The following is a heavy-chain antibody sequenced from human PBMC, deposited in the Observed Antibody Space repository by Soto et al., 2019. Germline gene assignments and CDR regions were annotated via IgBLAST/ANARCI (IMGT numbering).Heavy chain of an antibody. V-gene: IGHV4-4*02. D-gene: IGHD2-2*02. CDR3: GRQGSYTTDY. CDR2: IHQSGNT. Sequence: QVQLQESGPGLVEPSGTLSLTCAVSGGSISSGNWWSWVRQSPGKGLEWIGEIHQSGNTLYSPSLTGRPTRSGDKSQNQFSLKRNSPTAADTAIYYCGRQGSYTTDYWGQGTMVTVSS. J-gene: IGHJ4*02. CDR1: GGSISSGNW.